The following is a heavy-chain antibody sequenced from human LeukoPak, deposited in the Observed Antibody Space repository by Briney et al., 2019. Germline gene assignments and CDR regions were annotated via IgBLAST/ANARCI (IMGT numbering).Heavy chain of an antibody. D-gene: IGHD3-22*01. CDR2: ISGSGGST. Sequence: GGFLRLSCAASGYTFSDHYIDWVRQAPGKGLEWVSSISGSGGSTNYADSVKGRFTISRDNSKNTLYLQMNSLRDEDTAVYYCAKSSYYDSSGYYREYYFDFWGQGTLVTVSS. CDR3: AKSSYYDSSGYYREYYFDF. J-gene: IGHJ4*02. V-gene: IGHV3-23*01. CDR1: GYTFSDHY.